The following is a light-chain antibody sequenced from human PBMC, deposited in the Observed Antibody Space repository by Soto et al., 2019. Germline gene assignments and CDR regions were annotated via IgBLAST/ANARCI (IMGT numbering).Light chain of an antibody. CDR2: AAS. J-gene: IGKJ2*01. V-gene: IGKV3-15*01. Sequence: EIAMTQSPATLSVSPGERGTLSCRASQSVSSNLAWYQQKPGQAPRLLIYAASAMATGIPARFSGSGSGTDFTLTISSLQSEDFAVYYCQQYNNWPYTFGQGTKVDIK. CDR1: QSVSSN. CDR3: QQYNNWPYT.